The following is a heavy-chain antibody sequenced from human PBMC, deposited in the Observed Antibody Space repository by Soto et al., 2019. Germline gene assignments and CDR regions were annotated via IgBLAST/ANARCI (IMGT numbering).Heavy chain of an antibody. Sequence: QVQLVQSGAEVKKPGASVKVSCKASGYTFTNYHMHWVRQAPGLGLEWMGTINLSDGGTGYTERXXGXXTMTRDTSTSTGYMELSSLRSEDTAVYYCASELTGPAYFDVWGRGTLVTVSS. D-gene: IGHD1-20*01. CDR3: ASELTGPAYFDV. CDR1: GYTFTNYH. V-gene: IGHV1-46*01. J-gene: IGHJ2*01. CDR2: INLSDGGT.